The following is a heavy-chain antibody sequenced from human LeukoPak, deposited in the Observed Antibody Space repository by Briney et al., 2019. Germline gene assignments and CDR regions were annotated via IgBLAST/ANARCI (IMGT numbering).Heavy chain of an antibody. CDR1: GGSISSSSYY. V-gene: IGHV4-39*01. CDR2: IYYSGST. J-gene: IGHJ4*02. D-gene: IGHD3-22*01. CDR3: ARGPYSSGYYDY. Sequence: PSETLSLTCTVSGGSISSSSYYWGWIRQPPGKGLEWIGSIYYSGSTYYNPSLKSRVTISVGTSKNQFSLKLSSVTAADTAVYYCARGPYSSGYYDYWGQGTLVTVSS.